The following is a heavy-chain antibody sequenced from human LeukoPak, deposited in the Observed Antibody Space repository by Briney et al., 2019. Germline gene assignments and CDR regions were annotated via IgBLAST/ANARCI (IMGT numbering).Heavy chain of an antibody. CDR3: ASRSGWYYAPLDY. CDR2: IYYSGST. D-gene: IGHD6-19*01. CDR1: GGSISSSSYY. V-gene: IGHV4-39*07. J-gene: IGHJ4*02. Sequence: NPSETLSLTCTVSGGSISSSSYYWGWIRQPPGKGLEWIGSIYYSGSTYYNPSLKSRVTISVDTSKNKFSLKLSSVTAADTAVYYCASRSGWYYAPLDYWGQGTLVTVSS.